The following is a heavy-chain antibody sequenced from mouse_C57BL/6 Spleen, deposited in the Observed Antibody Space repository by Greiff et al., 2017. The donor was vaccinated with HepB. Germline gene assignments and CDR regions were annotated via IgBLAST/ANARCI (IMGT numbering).Heavy chain of an antibody. V-gene: IGHV1-26*01. Sequence: EVMLQQSGPELVKPGASVKISCKASGYTFTDYYMNWVKQSHGKSLEWIGDINPNNGGTSYNQKFKGKATLTVDKSSSTAYMELRSLTSEDSAVYYCARSITTVVAHWGQGTTLTVSS. CDR2: INPNNGGT. D-gene: IGHD1-1*01. CDR3: ARSITTVVAH. CDR1: GYTFTDYY. J-gene: IGHJ2*01.